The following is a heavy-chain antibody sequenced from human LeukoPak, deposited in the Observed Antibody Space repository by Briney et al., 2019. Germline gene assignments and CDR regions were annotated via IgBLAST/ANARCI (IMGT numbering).Heavy chain of an antibody. Sequence: PSETLSLTCAVYGESFSGYFWSWIRQPPGKGLEWIGEINHSGSTNYNPSLKSRVTISVDTSKNQFSLKLSSVTAADTAVYYCASRPYYYDSSGYSVGYWGQGTLVTVSS. D-gene: IGHD3-22*01. J-gene: IGHJ4*02. CDR3: ASRPYYYDSSGYSVGY. V-gene: IGHV4-34*01. CDR1: GESFSGYF. CDR2: INHSGST.